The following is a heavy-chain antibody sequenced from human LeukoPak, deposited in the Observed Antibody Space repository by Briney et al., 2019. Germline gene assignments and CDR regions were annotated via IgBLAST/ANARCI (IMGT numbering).Heavy chain of an antibody. J-gene: IGHJ4*02. V-gene: IGHV3-30-3*01. CDR1: VFTFSSYS. D-gene: IGHD2-15*01. CDR3: ARVVVQNLNYFDY. CDR2: ISYDGSNK. Sequence: GGSLRLSCAASVFTFSSYSMHWVRQAPGKGLEWVAVISYDGSNKYYADSVKGRFTISRDNSKNTLYLQMNSLRAEDTAVYYCARVVVQNLNYFDYWGQGTLVTVSS.